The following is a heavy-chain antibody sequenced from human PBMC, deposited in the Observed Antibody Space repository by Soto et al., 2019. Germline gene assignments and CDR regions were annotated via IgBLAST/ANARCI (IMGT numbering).Heavy chain of an antibody. Sequence: TLSLTCTVSGGSISSSSYYWGWIRQPPGKGLEWIGSIYYSGSTYYNPSLKSRVTISVDTSKNQFSLKLSSVTAAETAVYXXXXXXVXVWGRYRYTDYWAQGTLVTVSS. CDR3: XXXXVXVWGRYRYTDY. CDR2: IYYSGST. J-gene: IGHJ4*02. CDR1: GGSISSSSYY. V-gene: IGHV4-39*01. D-gene: IGHD3-16*02.